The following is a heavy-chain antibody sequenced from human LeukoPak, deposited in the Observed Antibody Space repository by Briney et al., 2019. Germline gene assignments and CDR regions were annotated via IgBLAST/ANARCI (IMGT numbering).Heavy chain of an antibody. CDR3: ARTDYGDPLGYFDY. V-gene: IGHV3-30-3*01. CDR1: GFTFSSYA. J-gene: IGHJ4*02. D-gene: IGHD4-17*01. CDR2: ISYDGSNK. Sequence: GGSLRLSCAASGFTFSSYAMHWVRQAPGKGLEWVAAISYDGSNKYYADSVKGRFTISRDNSKNTLYLQMNSLRAEDTAVYYCARTDYGDPLGYFDYWGQGTLVTVSS.